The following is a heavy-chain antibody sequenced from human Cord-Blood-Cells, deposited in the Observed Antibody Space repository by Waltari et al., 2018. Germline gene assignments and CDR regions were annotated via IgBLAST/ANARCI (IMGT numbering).Heavy chain of an antibody. V-gene: IGHV1-2*02. CDR3: VRVVRGPYYYDGMDV. Sequence: QVQLVQSGAEVKKPGASVKVSCKASGYTFTGYYMHWVRQAPGQGREWMGCSNPNSGGTNYEQKFQGRVTMTRDTSISTAYMELSRLRSDDTAVYYCVRVVRGPYYYDGMDVWGQGTTVTVSS. D-gene: IGHD3-10*01. CDR1: GYTFTGYY. CDR2: SNPNSGGT. J-gene: IGHJ6*02.